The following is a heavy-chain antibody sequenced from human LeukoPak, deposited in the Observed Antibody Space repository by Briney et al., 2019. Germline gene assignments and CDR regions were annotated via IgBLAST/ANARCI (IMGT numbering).Heavy chain of an antibody. CDR1: GFTLNSYE. CDR3: ARDTNWGLDY. D-gene: IGHD7-27*01. V-gene: IGHV3-48*03. CDR2: ISSSGGTI. Sequence: GGSLRLSCAASGFTLNSYEMNWVRQAPGKGLEWVSYISSSGGTIYYADSVKGRFTISRDNAKNSLYLQMNSLRAEDTAVYYCARDTNWGLDYWGQGTLVTVSS. J-gene: IGHJ4*02.